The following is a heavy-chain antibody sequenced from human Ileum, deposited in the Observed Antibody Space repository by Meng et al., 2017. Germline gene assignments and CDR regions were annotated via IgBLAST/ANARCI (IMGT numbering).Heavy chain of an antibody. CDR3: GRGGGWLVDY. Sequence: GESLKISCVGSGFSFSDAWMTWVRQAPGKGLEWVANIKQDSSEKKYVDSVMGRFTISRDNAKNSLYLQMNSLRDEDTAMYYCGRGGGWLVDYWGQGKLVNGAS. J-gene: IGHJ4*02. V-gene: IGHV3-7*04. D-gene: IGHD6-19*01. CDR2: IKQDSSEK. CDR1: GFSFSDAW.